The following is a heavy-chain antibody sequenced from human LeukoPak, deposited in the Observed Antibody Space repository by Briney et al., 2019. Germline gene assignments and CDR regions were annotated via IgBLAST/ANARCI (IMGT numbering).Heavy chain of an antibody. V-gene: IGHV4-34*01. D-gene: IGHD3-22*01. CDR2: INHSGST. CDR3: ARGLSVTYYYDSSGYYYY. J-gene: IGHJ4*02. Sequence: SETLSLTCAVYGGSFSGYYWSWIRQPPGKGLEWIGEINHSGSTNYNPSLKSRVTISVDTSKNQSSLKLSSVTAADTAVYYCARGLSVTYYYDSSGYYYYWGQGTLVTVSS. CDR1: GGSFSGYY.